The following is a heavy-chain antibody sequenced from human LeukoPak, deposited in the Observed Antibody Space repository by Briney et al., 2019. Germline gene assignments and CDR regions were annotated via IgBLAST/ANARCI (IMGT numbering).Heavy chain of an antibody. V-gene: IGHV3-9*03. J-gene: IGHJ3*02. CDR2: ISWNSGSI. CDR3: AKERARYSSSWYVGAFDI. Sequence: GGSLRLSCAASGFTFDDYAMHWVRQAPGKGLEWVSGISWNSGSIGYADSVKGRFTISRDNAKNSLYLQMNSLRAEDMALYYCAKERARYSSSWYVGAFDIWGQGTMVTVSS. CDR1: GFTFDDYA. D-gene: IGHD6-13*01.